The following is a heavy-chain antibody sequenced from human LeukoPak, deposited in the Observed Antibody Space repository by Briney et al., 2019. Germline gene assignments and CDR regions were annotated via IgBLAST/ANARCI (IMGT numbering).Heavy chain of an antibody. D-gene: IGHD7-27*01. Sequence: ASVKVSCKASGYTFTSYDFNWVRQATGQRPEWMGWMSPNSGDTGYAQKFQDRVTMTRNTSISTAYMELSSLRSDDTAVYYCARGPPNWGYHYWGPGTLVTVSS. CDR2: MSPNSGDT. CDR1: GYTFTSYD. V-gene: IGHV1-8*01. J-gene: IGHJ4*02. CDR3: ARGPPNWGYHY.